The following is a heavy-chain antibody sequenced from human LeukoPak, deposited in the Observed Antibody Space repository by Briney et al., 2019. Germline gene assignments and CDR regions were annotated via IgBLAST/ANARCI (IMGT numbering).Heavy chain of an antibody. CDR2: ISGNGVST. V-gene: IGHV3-23*01. CDR1: GFTFSSYA. D-gene: IGHD3-16*01. CDR3: AKAALGTWGWVFDY. Sequence: GGSLRLSCAASGFTFSSYAMSWVRQAPGKGLEWVSAISGNGVSTYYADSVKGRFTISRDNSKNTLYLQMNRLRAEDTAVYYCAKAALGTWGWVFDYWGQGTLVTVSS. J-gene: IGHJ4*02.